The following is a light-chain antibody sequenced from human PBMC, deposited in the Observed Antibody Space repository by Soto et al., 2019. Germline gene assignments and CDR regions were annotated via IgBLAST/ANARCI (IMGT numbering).Light chain of an antibody. V-gene: IGLV1-51*01. CDR2: DNS. CDR3: GTWDSSLSACV. J-gene: IGLJ1*01. Sequence: QSVLTQPPSVSAAPGQKVTISCSGSSSNIGDNPVSWYQQLPGTAPELLIYDNSKRPSGIPDRFSGSKSGTSATLGITGLQTGDEADYYCGTWDSSLSACVFGIGTKVTV. CDR1: SSNIGDNP.